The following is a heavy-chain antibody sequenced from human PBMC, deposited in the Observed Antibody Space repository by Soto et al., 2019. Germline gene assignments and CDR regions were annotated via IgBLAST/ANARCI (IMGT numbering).Heavy chain of an antibody. J-gene: IGHJ6*02. CDR3: ARDAPNCSSTSCRYYYYYYGMDV. CDR2: ISAYNGNT. CDR1: GYTFTSYG. V-gene: IGHV1-18*01. D-gene: IGHD2-2*01. Sequence: ASVKVSCKASGYTFTSYGISWVRQAPGQGLEWMGWISAYNGNTNYAQKLQGRVTMTTDTSTSTAYMELMSLRSDDTAVYYCARDAPNCSSTSCRYYYYYYGMDVWGQGTTVTVSS.